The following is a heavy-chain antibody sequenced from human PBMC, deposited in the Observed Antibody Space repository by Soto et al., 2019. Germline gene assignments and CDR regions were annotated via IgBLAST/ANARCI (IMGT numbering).Heavy chain of an antibody. J-gene: IGHJ5*02. D-gene: IGHD3-22*01. V-gene: IGHV1-18*01. CDR1: GGTFSSYA. CDR3: AREGVVAENWFAP. CDR2: MNPNTGNI. Sequence: ASVKVSCKASGGTFSSYAISWARQAPGQGLEWVGWMNPNTGNIKPSHKFEDRVSITRDTATSTAYMELRGLRSEDTAVYFCAREGVVAENWFAPSGQGTLVTAPQ.